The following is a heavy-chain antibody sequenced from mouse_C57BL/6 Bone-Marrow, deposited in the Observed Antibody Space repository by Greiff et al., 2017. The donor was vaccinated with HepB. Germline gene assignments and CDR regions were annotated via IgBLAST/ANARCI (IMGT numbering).Heavy chain of an antibody. D-gene: IGHD1-1*01. CDR1: GYTFTSYW. CDR3: ARGYYGSSFDY. J-gene: IGHJ2*01. CDR2: IDPSDSYT. V-gene: IGHV1-50*01. Sequence: QVQLQQPGAELVKPGASVKLSCKASGYTFTSYWMQWVKQRPGQGLEWIGEIDPSDSYTNYNQKFKGKATLTVDTSSSTAYMQLSRLTSEDSAVYYCARGYYGSSFDYWGQGTTLTVSS.